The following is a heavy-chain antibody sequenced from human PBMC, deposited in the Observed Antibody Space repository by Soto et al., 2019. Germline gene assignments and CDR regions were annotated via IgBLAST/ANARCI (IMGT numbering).Heavy chain of an antibody. D-gene: IGHD4-17*01. CDR1: GFTFSSYS. Sequence: EVQLVESGGGLVKPGGSLRLSCAASGFTFSSYSMNWVRQAPGKGLEWVSAISSSSSYIYYADSVKGRFTISRDNAKNSLYLQMNSLRAEDTAVYYCARERETSTVTPDYWGQGTLVTVSS. CDR3: ARERETSTVTPDY. V-gene: IGHV3-21*01. CDR2: ISSSSSYI. J-gene: IGHJ4*02.